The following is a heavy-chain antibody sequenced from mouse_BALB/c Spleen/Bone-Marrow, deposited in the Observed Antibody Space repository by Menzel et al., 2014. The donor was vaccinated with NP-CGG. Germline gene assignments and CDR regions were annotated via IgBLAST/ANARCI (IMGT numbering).Heavy chain of an antibody. V-gene: IGHV4-1*02. CDR3: ARLGYYRWFAY. CDR1: GFDFSSYW. D-gene: IGHD2-3*01. Sequence: EVNVVESGGGLVQPGGSLKLSCAASGFDFSSYWMSWVRQAPGKGLQWIGEINPESNTINYTPSLKDKFIISRDNAKNTLYLQMSKVRSEDTALYCCARLGYYRWFAYWGQGTLVTVSA. J-gene: IGHJ3*01. CDR2: INPESNTI.